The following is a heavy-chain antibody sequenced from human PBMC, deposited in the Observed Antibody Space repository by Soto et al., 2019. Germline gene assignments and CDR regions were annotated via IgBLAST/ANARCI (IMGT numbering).Heavy chain of an antibody. CDR3: ARGKLSDYVWGSYRYHFDY. CDR2: INHSGST. J-gene: IGHJ4*02. V-gene: IGHV4-34*01. D-gene: IGHD3-16*02. CDR1: CGSFSGYY. Sequence: SETLSLTCAVYCGSFSGYYWSWIRQPPGKGLEWIGEINHSGSTNYNPSLKSRVTISVDTSKNQFSLKLSSVTAADTAVYYCARGKLSDYVWGSYRYHFDYWGQGTVVTVSS.